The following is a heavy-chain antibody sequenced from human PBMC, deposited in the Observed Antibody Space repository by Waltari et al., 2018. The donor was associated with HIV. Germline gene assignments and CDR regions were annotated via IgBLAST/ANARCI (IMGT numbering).Heavy chain of an antibody. J-gene: IGHJ4*02. CDR2: ISSSSSYI. V-gene: IGHV3-21*01. Sequence: EGQLVVSGGGLVKPGGSLSLACAASGLTFSSHSMNWGRQAPGQGLEWVSSISSSSSYIYYADSVKGRFTISRDNAKNSLYLQMNSLRAEDTAVYYCARDIARHRSSGYFYWGQGTLVTVSS. CDR1: GLTFSSHS. CDR3: ARDIARHRSSGYFY. D-gene: IGHD3-22*01.